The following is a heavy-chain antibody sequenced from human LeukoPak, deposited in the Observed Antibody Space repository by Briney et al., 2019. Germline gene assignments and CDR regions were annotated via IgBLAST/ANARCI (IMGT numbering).Heavy chain of an antibody. V-gene: IGHV1-18*04. CDR1: GYSFTSYW. Sequence: GESLKISCKGSGYSFTSYWIGWVRQMPGKGLEWMGWISAYNGNTNYAQKLQGRVTMTTDTSTSTAYMELRSLRSDDTAVYYCARVQKIGGLNSGYGNWGQGTLVTVSS. CDR3: ARVQKIGGLNSGYGN. D-gene: IGHD5-12*01. CDR2: ISAYNGNT. J-gene: IGHJ4*02.